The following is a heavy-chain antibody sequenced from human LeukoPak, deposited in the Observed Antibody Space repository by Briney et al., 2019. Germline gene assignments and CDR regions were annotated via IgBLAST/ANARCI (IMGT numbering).Heavy chain of an antibody. CDR3: AREASLVRGIFITRYGLDV. CDR1: GDSVTSGTYY. V-gene: IGHV4-61*01. Sequence: PSETLSLTCTVSGDSVTSGTYYWTWIRQPPGKGQEWIAYITYNENTNYNPSLKSRLTISLDTSSNQFSLRLSSVTAADTAIYYCAREASLVRGIFITRYGLDVWGRGTTVTVSS. D-gene: IGHD3-10*01. J-gene: IGHJ6*04. CDR2: ITYNENT.